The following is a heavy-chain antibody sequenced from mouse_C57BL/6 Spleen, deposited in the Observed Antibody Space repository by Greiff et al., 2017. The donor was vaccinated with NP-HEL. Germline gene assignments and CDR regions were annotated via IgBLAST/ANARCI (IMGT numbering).Heavy chain of an antibody. V-gene: IGHV1-55*01. J-gene: IGHJ2*01. Sequence: QVQLKQSGAELVKPGASVKMSCKASGYTFTSYWITWLKQRPGQGLEWIGDIYPGSGSTNYNEKFKSKATLTVDTSSSTAYMQLSSLTSEDSAVYYCARGGIGYYGSSPYYFDDWGQGTTLTVSS. D-gene: IGHD1-1*01. CDR2: IYPGSGST. CDR3: ARGGIGYYGSSPYYFDD. CDR1: GYTFTSYW.